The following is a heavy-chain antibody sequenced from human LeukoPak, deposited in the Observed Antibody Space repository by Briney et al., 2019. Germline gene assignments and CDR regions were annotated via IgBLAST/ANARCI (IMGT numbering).Heavy chain of an antibody. CDR1: GVTASSNS. CDR2: FYSAGST. J-gene: IGHJ6*02. D-gene: IGHD4-11*01. CDR3: ARDRKETTTVMGWYYYYGMDV. Sequence: GCPRHSCAAPGVTASSNSTCWVRPGPGEGLEWRSQFYSAGSTYYADSVKGRFTISRHNSKNTLYLQMNSLRAEDTAVYHCARDRKETTTVMGWYYYYGMDVWGQGTTVTVSS. V-gene: IGHV3-53*04.